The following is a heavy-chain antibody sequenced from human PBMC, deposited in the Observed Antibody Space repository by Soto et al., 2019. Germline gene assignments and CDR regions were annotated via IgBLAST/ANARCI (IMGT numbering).Heavy chain of an antibody. J-gene: IGHJ4*01. V-gene: IGHV3-74*01. Sequence: GGSLRLSCAASGFTFSGHWMHWVRQVPGKGLVWVSRVRGDGGDTNYADSVKGRFTISRDNAKNTLYLQMSSLRAEDTAVYYCAKDLVAGSGSMGHWGHGTLVTVSS. CDR2: VRGDGGDT. D-gene: IGHD3-10*01. CDR3: AKDLVAGSGSMGH. CDR1: GFTFSGHW.